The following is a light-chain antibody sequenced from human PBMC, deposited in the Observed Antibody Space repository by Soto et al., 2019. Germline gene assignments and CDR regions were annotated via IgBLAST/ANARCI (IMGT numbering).Light chain of an antibody. J-gene: IGKJ1*01. CDR2: DAS. V-gene: IGKV3-15*01. CDR1: RSVSRD. CDR3: QHYNNWPWT. Sequence: ETVLTQSQDTLSVSPGASATLSCRASRSVSRDLAWYQQKPGQVPRLLIYDASTRASAIPARFSGSGSGTEFTLTISSLQSEDFAVYYCQHYNNWPWTFGQGTKVDI.